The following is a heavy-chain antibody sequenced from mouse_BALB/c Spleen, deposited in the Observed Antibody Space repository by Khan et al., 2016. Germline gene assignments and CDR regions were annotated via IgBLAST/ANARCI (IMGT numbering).Heavy chain of an antibody. Sequence: EVQLQESGPGLVKPSQSLSLTCTVTGYSITSDYAWNWIRQFPGNKLEWMGYISYSGSTSYNPSLKSRISITRDTSKNPFFLPLNSVTTEDSATYYCARYYGNYYAMDYWGQGTSVTVSS. CDR2: ISYSGST. CDR3: ARYYGNYYAMDY. V-gene: IGHV3-2*02. J-gene: IGHJ4*01. CDR1: GYSITSDYA. D-gene: IGHD2-1*01.